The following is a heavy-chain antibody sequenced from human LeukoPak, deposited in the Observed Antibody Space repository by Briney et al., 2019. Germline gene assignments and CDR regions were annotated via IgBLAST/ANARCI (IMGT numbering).Heavy chain of an antibody. Sequence: SVKVSCKASVDTFSSYAISWVRKAPGQGLEWMGGIILIFGTANYAQKFQGRVTITADESTSTAYMELSSLRSEDTAVYYCARGRGIAVAGTLLDYWGQGTLVTVYS. V-gene: IGHV1-69*13. CDR3: ARGRGIAVAGTLLDY. CDR1: VDTFSSYA. J-gene: IGHJ4*02. CDR2: IILIFGTA. D-gene: IGHD6-19*01.